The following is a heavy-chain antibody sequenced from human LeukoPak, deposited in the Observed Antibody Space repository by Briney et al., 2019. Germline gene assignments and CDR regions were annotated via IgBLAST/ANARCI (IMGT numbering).Heavy chain of an antibody. V-gene: IGHV4-34*01. J-gene: IGHJ3*01. CDR3: ASHKYPVQAFDV. Sequence: SETLSLTCAVYGGSFSGYYWSWIRQSPGTGLEWIGEIHHSGSTNYNSSLESRVTISIDTSNNQFSLKLTSVTAADTAVYYCASHKYPVQAFDVWGRGTMVTVSS. D-gene: IGHD2-2*02. CDR1: GGSFSGYY. CDR2: IHHSGST.